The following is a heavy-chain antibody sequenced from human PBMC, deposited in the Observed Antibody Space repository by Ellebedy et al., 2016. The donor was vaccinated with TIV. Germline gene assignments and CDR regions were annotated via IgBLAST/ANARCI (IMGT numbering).Heavy chain of an antibody. V-gene: IGHV3-48*02. Sequence: GGSLRLSCAASGFTFSSYSMNWVRQAPGKGLEWVSYISSRSSTIYYADSVKGRFTISRDNAKNSLYLQMNSLRDEETAVYYCARVGLGYSSSWYYYGMDVWGQGTTVTVSS. CDR3: ARVGLGYSSSWYYYGMDV. CDR2: ISSRSSTI. J-gene: IGHJ6*02. D-gene: IGHD6-13*01. CDR1: GFTFSSYS.